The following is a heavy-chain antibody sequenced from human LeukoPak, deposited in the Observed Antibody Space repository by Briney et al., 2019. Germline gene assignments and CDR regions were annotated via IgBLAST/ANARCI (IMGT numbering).Heavy chain of an antibody. D-gene: IGHD5-24*01. V-gene: IGHV3-48*03. J-gene: IGHJ4*02. CDR1: GFTFSSYE. Sequence: PGGSLRLSCAASGFTFSSYEMNWVRQAPGKGLEWVSYISSSGSTIYYADSVKGRFTISRDNAKNSLYLQMNSLRAEDTAVYYCARVFVNGALEEMATTPWDYWGQGTLVTVSS. CDR3: ARVFVNGALEEMATTPWDY. CDR2: ISSSGSTI.